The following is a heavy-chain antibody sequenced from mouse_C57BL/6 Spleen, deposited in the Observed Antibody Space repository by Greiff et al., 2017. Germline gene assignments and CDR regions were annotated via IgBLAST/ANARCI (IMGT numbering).Heavy chain of an antibody. CDR1: GYTFTSYW. J-gene: IGHJ3*01. Sequence: QVQLQQPGAELVRPGSSVKLSCKASGYTFTSYWMHWVKQRPIQGLEWIGNIDPSDSEPHYNQKFKDKATLTVDKSSSTAYMQLSSLTSEDTAVYYCAREGSCDTWFAYWGQGTLVTVSA. CDR3: AREGSCDTWFAY. CDR2: IDPSDSEP. D-gene: IGHD1-1*02. V-gene: IGHV1-52*01.